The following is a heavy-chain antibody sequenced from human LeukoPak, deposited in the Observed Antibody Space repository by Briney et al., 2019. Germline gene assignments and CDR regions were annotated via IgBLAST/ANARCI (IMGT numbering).Heavy chain of an antibody. V-gene: IGHV3-53*01. D-gene: IGHD3-9*01. J-gene: IGHJ6*03. CDR3: ASLTHYYYYYMDV. CDR1: GFTVSSNY. Sequence: PGGSLRLSCAASGFTVSSNYMSWVRQAPGKGLEWVSVIYSGGSTYYADSVKGRFTISRDNSKNTLYLQRNSLRAEDTAVYYCASLTHYYYYYMDVWGKGTTVTVSS. CDR2: IYSGGST.